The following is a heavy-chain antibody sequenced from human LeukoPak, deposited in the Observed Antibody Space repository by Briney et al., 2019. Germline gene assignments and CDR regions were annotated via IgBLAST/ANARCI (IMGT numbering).Heavy chain of an antibody. J-gene: IGHJ4*02. CDR3: AREMGATAGAHFDY. V-gene: IGHV1-46*04. Sequence: GASVKVSYKASGYTFTSYYMHWVRQAPGQGLEWMGIINPGDGSTTDTEKLQGRVTMTRDTSTSTLYMEVSSLRSEDTAVYYCAREMGATAGAHFDYWGQGTLVTVSS. D-gene: IGHD6-13*01. CDR1: GYTFTSYY. CDR2: INPGDGST.